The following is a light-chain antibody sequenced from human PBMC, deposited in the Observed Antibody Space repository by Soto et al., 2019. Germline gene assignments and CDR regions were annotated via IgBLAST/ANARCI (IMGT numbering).Light chain of an antibody. CDR2: EVS. Sequence: QSALTQPPSASGSPGQSVAISCTGTSSDVGGYNSVSWYQQHPGKAPKLMIYEVSTRPSGVPDRFSGSKSGNTASLTVSGLQAEDEADYYCSSYAGSNNVVFGGGTKLTVL. J-gene: IGLJ3*02. CDR1: SSDVGGYNS. V-gene: IGLV2-8*01. CDR3: SSYAGSNNVV.